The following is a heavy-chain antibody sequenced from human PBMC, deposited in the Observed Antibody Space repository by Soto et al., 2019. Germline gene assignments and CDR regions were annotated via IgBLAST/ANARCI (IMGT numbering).Heavy chain of an antibody. CDR3: ARSMTTVTTNDY. J-gene: IGHJ4*02. CDR2: IYHSGST. Sequence: PSGTLSLTCAFSGGSISSGGYSGSLIRQPPGKGLEWIGYIYHSGSTYYNPSLKSRVTISVDRSKNQFSLKLSSVTAADTAVYYCARSMTTVTTNDYWGQGSLVTVSS. V-gene: IGHV4-30-2*01. CDR1: GGSISSGGYS. D-gene: IGHD4-17*01.